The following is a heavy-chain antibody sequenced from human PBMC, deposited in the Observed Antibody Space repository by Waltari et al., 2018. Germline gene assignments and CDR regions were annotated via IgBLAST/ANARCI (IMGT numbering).Heavy chain of an antibody. CDR1: GGSISSSSYY. CDR3: ARQDRLGLTLSSGSDY. CDR2: IYYSGST. J-gene: IGHJ4*02. V-gene: IGHV4-39*01. Sequence: ESGPGLVKPSETLSLTCTVSGGSISSSSYYWGWIRQPPGKGLEWIGSIYYSGSTYYNPSLKSRVTISVDTSKNQFSLKLSSVTAADTAVYYCARQDRLGLTLSSGSDYWGQGTLVTVSS. D-gene: IGHD6-19*01.